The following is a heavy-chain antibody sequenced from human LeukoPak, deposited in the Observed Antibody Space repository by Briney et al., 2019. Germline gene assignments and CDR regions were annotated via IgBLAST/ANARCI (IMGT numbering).Heavy chain of an antibody. V-gene: IGHV1-69*05. D-gene: IGHD1-26*01. Sequence: GASVTVSCTASGGTFSSYAISWVRQAPGQGREWMGGIIPIFGTANYAQKFQGRVTITTDESTSTAYMELSSLRSEDTAVYYCARQISGSPRTGFDHWGQGTLVTVSS. CDR3: ARQISGSPRTGFDH. J-gene: IGHJ5*02. CDR1: GGTFSSYA. CDR2: IIPIFGTA.